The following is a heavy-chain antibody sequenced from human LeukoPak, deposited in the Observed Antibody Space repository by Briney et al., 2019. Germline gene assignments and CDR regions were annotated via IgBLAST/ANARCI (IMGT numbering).Heavy chain of an antibody. D-gene: IGHD1-20*01. V-gene: IGHV3-23*01. J-gene: IGHJ4*02. Sequence: GGSLRLSCAASGFTFSTYAMSWVRQAPGKGLEWVSALSPSGGITYYEDSVKGRFTISGDISKHALFLQMNSLRAEDTAVYYCASGITGTLIYWGQGTLVTVSS. CDR1: GFTFSTYA. CDR3: ASGITGTLIY. CDR2: LSPSGGIT.